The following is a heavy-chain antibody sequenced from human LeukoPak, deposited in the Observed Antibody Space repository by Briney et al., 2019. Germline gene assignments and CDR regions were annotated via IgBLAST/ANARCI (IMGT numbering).Heavy chain of an antibody. J-gene: IGHJ4*02. Sequence: SQTLSLTCDISGDSVSSNNGAWNWIRQSPSRGLEWLGRTYYRSKWYNDYAGSLNGRITISPDTSKNQFSLHLNSVPPEVTAVYCCARDLGNTGWYTFDYWGQGILVTVSS. CDR3: ARDLGNTGWYTFDY. V-gene: IGHV6-1*01. CDR1: GDSVSSNNGA. CDR2: TYYRSKWYN. D-gene: IGHD6-19*01.